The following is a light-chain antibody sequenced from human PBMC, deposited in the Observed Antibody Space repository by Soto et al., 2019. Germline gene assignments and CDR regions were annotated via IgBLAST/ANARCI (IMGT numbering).Light chain of an antibody. J-gene: IGLJ2*01. CDR3: QSYDSSRRRV. CDR2: GNS. CDR1: SSNIGAGYD. V-gene: IGLV1-40*01. Sequence: QSVLTQPPSVSGAPGQRVTISCTGSSSNIGAGYDVHWYQQLPGTAPKLLIYGNSNRPSGVPDRFSGSKSGTSASLAITGLQAEDEGDYYCQSYDSSRRRVFGGGTKLTVL.